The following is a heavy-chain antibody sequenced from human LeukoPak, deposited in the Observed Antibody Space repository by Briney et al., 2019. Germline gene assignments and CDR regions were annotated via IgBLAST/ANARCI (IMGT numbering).Heavy chain of an antibody. CDR2: INAYNGNK. V-gene: IGHV1-18*01. CDR1: GYTFNPYR. Sequence: GAPVNVSCKASGYTFNPYRIKWVRQAPRQGVKGMGSINAYNGNKNYAQKVQRRVTINTDTSTSTAYMELRSLRADDTALYYCARDGFRGPSDYWGQGTLVTVSS. CDR3: ARDGFRGPSDY. J-gene: IGHJ4*02. D-gene: IGHD3-16*01.